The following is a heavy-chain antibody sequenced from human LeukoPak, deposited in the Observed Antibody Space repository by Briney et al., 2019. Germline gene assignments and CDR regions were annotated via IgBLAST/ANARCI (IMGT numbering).Heavy chain of an antibody. V-gene: IGHV4-34*01. CDR3: ARVSYYYGMDV. J-gene: IGHJ6*02. CDR2: INHSGST. CDR1: GGSFSGYY. Sequence: SETLSLTCAVYGGSFSGYYWSWIRQPPGKGLEWIGEINHSGSTNYNPSLKSRVTISVDTSKNQFSLKLSSVTAADTAVYYCARVSYYYGMDVWGQGTTVTVSS.